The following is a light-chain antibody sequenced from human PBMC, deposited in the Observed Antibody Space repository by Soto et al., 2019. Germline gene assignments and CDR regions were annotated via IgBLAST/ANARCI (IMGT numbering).Light chain of an antibody. Sequence: HLVLTQSPSVSASLGASVKLTCTLSSGHSNYAIAWHQQQPEKGPRCLMKLNRDGSHSKGDGIPNRFSGSSSGAERYLTISSLQSEDEADYYCQTWGTGIVIFGGGTKLTVL. V-gene: IGLV4-69*01. CDR3: QTWGTGIVI. CDR2: LNRDGSH. J-gene: IGLJ2*01. CDR1: SGHSNYA.